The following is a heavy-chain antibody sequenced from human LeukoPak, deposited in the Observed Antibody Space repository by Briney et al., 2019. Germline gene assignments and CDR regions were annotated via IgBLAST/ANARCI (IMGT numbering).Heavy chain of an antibody. V-gene: IGHV4-59*01. CDR3: ARYTAMVAFHAHGFDI. J-gene: IGHJ3*02. CDR1: GGSISSYY. Sequence: SETLSLTCTVSGGSISSYYWSWIRQPPGKGLEWIGYVYYSGSTNYNPSLKSRVTISVDTSKNQFSLKLRSVTAADTAVYYCARYTAMVAFHAHGFDIWGQGTMVTVSS. D-gene: IGHD5-18*01. CDR2: VYYSGST.